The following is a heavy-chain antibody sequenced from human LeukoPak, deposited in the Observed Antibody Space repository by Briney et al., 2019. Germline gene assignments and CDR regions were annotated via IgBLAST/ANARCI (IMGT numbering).Heavy chain of an antibody. Sequence: NPSETLSLTCTVSGGSISSSSYYWGWIRQPPGKGLEWIGSIYYSGSTYYNPSLKSRVTISVDTSKNQFSLKLSSVTAADTAVYYCARRYIVVVPAAIGYGMDVWGQGTTVTVSS. CDR1: GGSISSSSYY. D-gene: IGHD2-2*01. CDR3: ARRYIVVVPAAIGYGMDV. J-gene: IGHJ6*02. V-gene: IGHV4-39*01. CDR2: IYYSGST.